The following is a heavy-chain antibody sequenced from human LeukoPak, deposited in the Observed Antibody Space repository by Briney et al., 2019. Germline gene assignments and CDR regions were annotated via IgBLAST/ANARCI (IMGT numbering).Heavy chain of an antibody. Sequence: PGGSLRLSCAASGFTFSSYAMSWVRKAPGKGLEWVSAISGSGGSTYYADSVKGRFTISRDNSKNTLYLQMNSLRAEDTAVYYCAKVGIAAGSGGPYYFDYWGQGTLVTVSS. V-gene: IGHV3-23*01. D-gene: IGHD6-13*01. CDR1: GFTFSSYA. CDR2: ISGSGGST. CDR3: AKVGIAAGSGGPYYFDY. J-gene: IGHJ4*02.